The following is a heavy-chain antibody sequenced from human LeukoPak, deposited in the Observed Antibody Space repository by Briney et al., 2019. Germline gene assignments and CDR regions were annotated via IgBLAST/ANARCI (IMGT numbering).Heavy chain of an antibody. D-gene: IGHD3-10*01. CDR1: GYTLTELS. Sequence: ASVKVSCKVSGYTLTELSMHWVRQAPGKGLEWMGGFDPEDGETIYAQKFQGRVTMTEDTSTDTAYMELSSLRSEDTAVYYCAINLPMVRGGTFDYWGQGTLVTVSS. CDR3: AINLPMVRGGTFDY. V-gene: IGHV1-24*01. J-gene: IGHJ4*02. CDR2: FDPEDGET.